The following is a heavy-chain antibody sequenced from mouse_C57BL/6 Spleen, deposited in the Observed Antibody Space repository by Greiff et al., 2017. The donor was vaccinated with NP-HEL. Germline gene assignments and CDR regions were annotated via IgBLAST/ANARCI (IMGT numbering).Heavy chain of an antibody. J-gene: IGHJ3*01. V-gene: IGHV5-17*01. D-gene: IGHD2-1*01. CDR1: GFTFSDYG. Sequence: EVQLVESGGGLVQPGGSLKLSCAASGFTFSDYGMHWVRQAPEKGLEWVAYIRSGSSTIYYADTVKGRFTISKCNAKKTLFLQKTSLRTVDTAMYYCDKSADGNYVGWAYWGQGTLVTVSA. CDR2: IRSGSSTI. CDR3: DKSADGNYVGWAY.